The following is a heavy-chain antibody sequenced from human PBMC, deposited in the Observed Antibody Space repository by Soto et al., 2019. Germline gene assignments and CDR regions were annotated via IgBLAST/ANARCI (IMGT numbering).Heavy chain of an antibody. J-gene: IGHJ6*02. CDR2: IIPIFGTA. D-gene: IGHD3-10*01. CDR3: ATRGVIPYYYYGMDV. CDR1: GGTFSSYA. Sequence: SVKVSCKASGGTFSSYAISWARRAPGQGLEWMGGIIPIFGTANYAQKFQGRVTITADESTSTAYMELSSLRSEDTAVYYCATRGVIPYYYYGMDVWGQGTTVTVSS. V-gene: IGHV1-69*13.